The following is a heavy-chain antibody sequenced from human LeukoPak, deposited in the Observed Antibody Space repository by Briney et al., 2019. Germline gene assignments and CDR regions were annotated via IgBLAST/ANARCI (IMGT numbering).Heavy chain of an antibody. Sequence: SETLSLTCTVSGGSISSGDYYWSWIRQHPGKGLEWIGYIYYSGSTYYNPSLRSRVTISVDTSKNQFSLKLSSVTAADTAVYYCARARRGGIFFDYWGQGTLVTVSS. CDR1: GGSISSGDYY. J-gene: IGHJ4*02. D-gene: IGHD6-13*01. CDR2: IYYSGST. CDR3: ARARRGGIFFDY. V-gene: IGHV4-31*03.